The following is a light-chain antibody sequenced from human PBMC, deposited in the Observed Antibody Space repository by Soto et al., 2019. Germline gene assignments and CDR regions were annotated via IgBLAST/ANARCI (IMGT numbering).Light chain of an antibody. CDR2: DAS. Sequence: VLTQSPATLSLSPGERATLSCRASLNVNSYLAWYQQKPGQAPRLLIYDASNRAAGIPARFSGSGSGTDFTLTISSLEPEDFAVYYCQQRFNWPRTFGQGTKV. CDR1: LNVNSY. CDR3: QQRFNWPRT. V-gene: IGKV3-11*01. J-gene: IGKJ1*01.